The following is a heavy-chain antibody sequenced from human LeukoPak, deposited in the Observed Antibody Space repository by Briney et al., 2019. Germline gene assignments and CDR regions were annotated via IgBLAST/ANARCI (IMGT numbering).Heavy chain of an antibody. CDR1: GYSFSHHW. Sequence: GESLKISCQGSGYSFSHHWIAWVRKMPGKGLEWMAMMYPGDSDTRYSPSFQGQVTISVDKSISTAYLQWSSLRASDTAMYYCARQTGGLITHVDYWGQGTLVTVSS. V-gene: IGHV5-51*01. CDR3: ARQTGGLITHVDY. CDR2: MYPGDSDT. J-gene: IGHJ4*02. D-gene: IGHD3-10*01.